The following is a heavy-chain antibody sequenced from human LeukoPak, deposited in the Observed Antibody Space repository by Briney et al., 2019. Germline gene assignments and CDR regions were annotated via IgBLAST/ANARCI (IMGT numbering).Heavy chain of an antibody. Sequence: GGSLRLSCEASGFSFSSHWMDWVRQAPGKGLEWVANIKNDGSEKYFVDSVKGRCTISRGNAKGSLYLQMNNLRADDTAIYYCTRSIVDWGQGILVTVSS. V-gene: IGHV3-7*05. CDR1: GFSFSSHW. D-gene: IGHD2-21*01. J-gene: IGHJ4*02. CDR2: IKNDGSEK. CDR3: TRSIVD.